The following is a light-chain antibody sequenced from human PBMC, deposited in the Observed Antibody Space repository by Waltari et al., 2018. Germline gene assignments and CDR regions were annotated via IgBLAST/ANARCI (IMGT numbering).Light chain of an antibody. V-gene: IGLV2-23*02. CDR2: DVS. Sequence: QSALTQPASVYGSPGQSVTISCTGTSSAIGRYDIVAWYQQHPGNAPKLLFCDVSKRPSGVSDRFSVSKSGDTASLTISGLQFEDEADYYCCSYAGNYIWVFGGGTRLTVL. CDR1: SSAIGRYDI. J-gene: IGLJ3*02. CDR3: CSYAGNYIWV.